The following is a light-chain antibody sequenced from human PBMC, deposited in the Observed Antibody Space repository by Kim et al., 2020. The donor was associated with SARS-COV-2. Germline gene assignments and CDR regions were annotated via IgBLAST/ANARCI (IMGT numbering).Light chain of an antibody. CDR1: KIVSKS. CDR3: QVWDSSSDHRVV. J-gene: IGLJ2*01. CDR2: YDS. V-gene: IGLV3-21*04. Sequence: GKAARGYCGGNKIVSKSVQKNQQESGQAPVLVNYYDSDRPSGIPERFSGSNAGNTATLTIGRVEAGDEADYYCQVWDSSSDHRVVFGGGTQLTVL.